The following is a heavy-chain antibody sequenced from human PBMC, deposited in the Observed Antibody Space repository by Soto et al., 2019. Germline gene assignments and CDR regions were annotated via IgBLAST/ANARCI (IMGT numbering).Heavy chain of an antibody. V-gene: IGHV5-10-1*01. CDR1: GYRFTSSW. CDR2: IDPTNSNV. Sequence: CAGSGYRFTSSWINWVRQTPGKGLEWVGTIDPTNSNVNDNPSFRGHVSLSVDKSISTAYLEWSSVKSSDTAVYYCAREGSGYDYYFDYWGQGTLVTVSS. CDR3: AREGSGYDYYFDY. J-gene: IGHJ4*02. D-gene: IGHD5-12*01.